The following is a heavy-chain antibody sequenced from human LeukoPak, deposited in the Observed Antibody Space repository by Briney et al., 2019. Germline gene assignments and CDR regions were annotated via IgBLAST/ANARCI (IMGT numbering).Heavy chain of an antibody. CDR2: INYSGNT. CDR1: GGSFSDYY. CDR3: ARQGYYDLLTGYARRNVLIYFDY. D-gene: IGHD3-9*01. J-gene: IGHJ4*02. Sequence: SETLSLTCAVYGGSFSDYYWSWIRQPPGKGLEWIAEINYSGNTNYNPSLKSRVTISVDTSKNQFSLKLSSVTAADTAVYYCARQGYYDLLTGYARRNVLIYFDYWGQGSLVTVSS. V-gene: IGHV4-34*01.